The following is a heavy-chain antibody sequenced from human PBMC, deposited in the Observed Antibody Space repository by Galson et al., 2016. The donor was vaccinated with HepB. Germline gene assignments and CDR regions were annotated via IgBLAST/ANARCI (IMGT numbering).Heavy chain of an antibody. CDR2: SYHNWHL. J-gene: IGHJ4*02. CDR3: ATYLAGHGGTGY. CDR1: GVSVNNEAYH. V-gene: IGHV4-61*08. D-gene: IGHD3-16*01. Sequence: EPLSLTCSVSGVSVNNEAYHWSWIRQPPGKGLEWLGHSYHNWHLNDKLRGRVSMSIDTAKKQFSLSLTSLTAADTAVYYCATYLAGHGGTGYWGQGTLVTVAS.